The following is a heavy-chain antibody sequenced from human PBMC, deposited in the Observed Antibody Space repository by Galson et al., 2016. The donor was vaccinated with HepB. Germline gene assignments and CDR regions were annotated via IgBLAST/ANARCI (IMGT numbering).Heavy chain of an antibody. J-gene: IGHJ5*02. CDR3: ARETGVVVVPATFGNWFDP. CDR1: GGSFRGFY. Sequence: SETLSLTCAVYGGSFRGFYWSWIRQPPGKGLEWVGEINHSGSTNKNPSLKSRVTISLDTSNNEFSLRLASVTAADTAVYFCARETGVVVVPATFGNWFDPWGQGTLVTVSS. V-gene: IGHV4-34*01. CDR2: INHSGST. D-gene: IGHD2-2*01.